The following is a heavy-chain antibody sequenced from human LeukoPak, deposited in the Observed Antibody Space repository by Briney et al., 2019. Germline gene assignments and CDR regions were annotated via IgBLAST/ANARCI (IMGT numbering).Heavy chain of an antibody. CDR1: GYTFTSYY. D-gene: IGHD3-22*01. Sequence: ASVKVSCKASGYTFTSYYMHWVRQVPGQGLEWMGIINPSGGSTSYAQKFQGRVTMTRDTSTSTVYMELSSLRSEDTAVYYCAREEYYYDSSGQFDYWGQGTLVTVSS. V-gene: IGHV1-46*01. CDR2: INPSGGST. J-gene: IGHJ4*02. CDR3: AREEYYYDSSGQFDY.